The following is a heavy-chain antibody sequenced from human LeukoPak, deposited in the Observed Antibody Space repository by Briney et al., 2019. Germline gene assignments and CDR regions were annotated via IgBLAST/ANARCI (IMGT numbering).Heavy chain of an antibody. J-gene: IGHJ6*03. CDR3: ARVAVVPAAFYYYYYYMDV. V-gene: IGHV3-7*01. CDR1: GFTFSSYW. D-gene: IGHD2-2*01. CDR2: IKQDGSEK. Sequence: GGSLRLSCAASGFTFSSYWMSWVRQAPGKGLEWVAKIKQDGSEKYYVDSVKGRFTISRDNAKNSLYLQMNSLRAEDTAVYYCARVAVVPAAFYYYYYYMDVWGKGTTVTVSS.